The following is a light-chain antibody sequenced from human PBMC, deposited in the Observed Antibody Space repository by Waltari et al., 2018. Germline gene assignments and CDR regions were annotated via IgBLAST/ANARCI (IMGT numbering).Light chain of an antibody. CDR2: GAF. V-gene: IGKV3-20*01. Sequence: VLSPSPCTLSLPLGETATLSCRASQSLSVAYVAWYHHKSGQAPRLLIYGAFYRAADIPVRFSGSGSGTDFTLTISRLEPEDFGLYYCQQYVNSPGTFGQGTKLEIK. J-gene: IGKJ2*01. CDR1: QSLSVAY. CDR3: QQYVNSPGT.